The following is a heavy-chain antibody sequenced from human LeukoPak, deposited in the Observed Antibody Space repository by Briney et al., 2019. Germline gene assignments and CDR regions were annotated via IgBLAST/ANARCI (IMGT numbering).Heavy chain of an antibody. CDR2: IIPIFGIA. CDR1: GGTFSSYA. CDR3: AREPRADSSGYYYGYFDY. J-gene: IGHJ4*02. Sequence: SVKVSCKASGGTFSSYAISWVRQAPGQGLEGMGRIIPIFGIANYAQKFQGRVTVTADKSTSTAYMELSSLRSEDTAVYYCAREPRADSSGYYYGYFDYWGQGTLVTVSS. V-gene: IGHV1-69*04. D-gene: IGHD3-22*01.